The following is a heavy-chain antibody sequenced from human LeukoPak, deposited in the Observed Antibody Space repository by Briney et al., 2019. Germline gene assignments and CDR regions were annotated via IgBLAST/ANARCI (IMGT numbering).Heavy chain of an antibody. Sequence: SETLSLTCAVSGYSISTGYHWGWIRQSPGTGLEWIGSIYHSGNTYYNPSLKSRVTISVDTSMNQFSLKVTSVTAADTAVYYCARTRYCSGATCYSPELFDLWGQGTLVTVSS. CDR1: GYSISTGYH. CDR2: IYHSGNT. J-gene: IGHJ4*02. V-gene: IGHV4-38-2*01. CDR3: ARTRYCSGATCYSPELFDL. D-gene: IGHD2-15*01.